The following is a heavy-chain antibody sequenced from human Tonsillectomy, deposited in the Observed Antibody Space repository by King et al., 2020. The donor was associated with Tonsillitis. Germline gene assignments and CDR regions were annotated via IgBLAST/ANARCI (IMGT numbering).Heavy chain of an antibody. Sequence: QLVQSGAEVKKPGSSVKVSCKASGGTFSSYAISWVRQAPGQGLEWMGGIIPIFGTANYAQKFQGRVTITADESTSTAYMELSSLRSEDTAVYYCARGPTTLYGYYTPRYFDLWGRGTLVTVSA. CDR1: GGTFSSYA. D-gene: IGHD4-17*01. CDR2: IIPIFGTA. CDR3: ARGPTTLYGYYTPRYFDL. J-gene: IGHJ2*01. V-gene: IGHV1-69*01.